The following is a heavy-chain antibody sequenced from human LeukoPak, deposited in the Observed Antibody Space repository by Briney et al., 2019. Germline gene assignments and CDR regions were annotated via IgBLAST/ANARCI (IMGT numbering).Heavy chain of an antibody. Sequence: ASVKVSCKASGYTFTGYYMHWVRQAPGQGLEWMGWINPNSGGTNYAQKFQGRVTMTRDTSISTAYMELSRLRSDDTAVYYCARDSLSVREVFDYWGQGSLVTVSS. V-gene: IGHV1-2*02. J-gene: IGHJ4*02. CDR3: ARDSLSVREVFDY. D-gene: IGHD2/OR15-2a*01. CDR2: INPNSGGT. CDR1: GYTFTGYY.